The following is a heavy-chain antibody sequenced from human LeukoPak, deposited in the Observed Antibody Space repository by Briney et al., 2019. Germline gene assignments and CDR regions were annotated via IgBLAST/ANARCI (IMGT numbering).Heavy chain of an antibody. Sequence: PGGSLRLSCAASGFTFSSYAMHWVRQAPGKGLEWVAVISYDGSNKYYADSVKGRFTISRDNSKNTLYLQMNSLRAEDTAVYYCARVAQWLAAYYYYGMDVWGQGTTVTVSS. D-gene: IGHD6-19*01. CDR3: ARVAQWLAAYYYYGMDV. CDR1: GFTFSSYA. CDR2: ISYDGSNK. V-gene: IGHV3-30-3*01. J-gene: IGHJ6*02.